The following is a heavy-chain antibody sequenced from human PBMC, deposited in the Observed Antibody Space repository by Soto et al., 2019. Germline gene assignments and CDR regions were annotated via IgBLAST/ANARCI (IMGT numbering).Heavy chain of an antibody. CDR3: ARHAAARRADVVAFQV. CDR1: GGSISRSPYS. V-gene: IGHV4-39*01. D-gene: IGHD5-18*01. Sequence: QLHLQESGPGLVKPSETLSLSCIVSGGSISRSPYSWAWLRQPPGHGLEWIGTIFYSGNIYYSASLQSRVAIAVDTSKEQFSLKVRSVTAADTAVYYCARHAAARRADVVAFQVWGQGTPGTVSS. J-gene: IGHJ3*01. CDR2: IFYSGNI.